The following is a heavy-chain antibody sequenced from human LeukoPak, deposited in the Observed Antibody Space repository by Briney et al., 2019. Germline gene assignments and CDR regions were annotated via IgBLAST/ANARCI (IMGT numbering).Heavy chain of an antibody. D-gene: IGHD1-1*01. CDR3: ARGTRGIAPDY. J-gene: IGHJ4*02. CDR1: GGSISSYY. CDR2: IYYSGST. Sequence: SETLSLTCTVPGGSISSYYWSWIRQPPGKGLEWIGYIYYSGSTNYNPSLKSRVTISVDTSKNQFSLKLSSVTAADTAVYYCARGTRGIAPDYWGQGTLVTVSS. V-gene: IGHV4-59*01.